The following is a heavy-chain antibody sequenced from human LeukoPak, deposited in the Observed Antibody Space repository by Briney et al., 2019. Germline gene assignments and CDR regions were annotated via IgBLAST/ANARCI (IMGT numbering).Heavy chain of an antibody. CDR2: IYYRGST. CDR3: ARDGSYYYGSENYMDV. D-gene: IGHD3-10*01. V-gene: IGHV4-31*03. Sequence: SQTLSLTCTVSGGSISSGGYYWSWIRQHPGKGLEWIGYIYYRGSTYYNPSLKSRVTISVDTSKNQFSLKLSSVTAADTAVYYCARDGSYYYGSENYMDVWGKGTTVTVSS. J-gene: IGHJ6*03. CDR1: GGSISSGGYY.